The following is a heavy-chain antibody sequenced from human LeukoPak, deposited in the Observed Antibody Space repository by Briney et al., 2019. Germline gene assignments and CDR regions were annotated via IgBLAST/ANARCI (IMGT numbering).Heavy chain of an antibody. V-gene: IGHV1-18*01. CDR2: ISAYNGNT. J-gene: IGHJ4*02. Sequence: ASVKVSCKASGYTFTSYGISWVRQAPGQGLEWMGWISAYNGNTNYAQKLQGRVTMTTDTSTSTAYMELRSLRSDDTAVYYCARDVEVLRFLEWLLLFDYWGQGTLVTVSS. CDR3: ARDVEVLRFLEWLLLFDY. D-gene: IGHD3-3*01. CDR1: GYTFTSYG.